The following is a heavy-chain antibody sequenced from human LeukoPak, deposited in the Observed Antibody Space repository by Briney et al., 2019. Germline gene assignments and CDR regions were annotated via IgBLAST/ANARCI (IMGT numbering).Heavy chain of an antibody. Sequence: GGSLRLSCAASGFTFSSYWMHWVRQAPGKGLVWVSRINSDGSSTSYADSVKGRFTISRDNAKNTLYLQMNSLRAEDTAVYYCARDFTVTTPQYAFDIWGQGTMVTVSS. CDR1: GFTFSSYW. V-gene: IGHV3-74*01. CDR2: INSDGSST. CDR3: ARDFTVTTPQYAFDI. J-gene: IGHJ3*02. D-gene: IGHD4-17*01.